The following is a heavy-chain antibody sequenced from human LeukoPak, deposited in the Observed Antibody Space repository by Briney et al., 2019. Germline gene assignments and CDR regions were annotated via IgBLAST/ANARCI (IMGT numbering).Heavy chain of an antibody. CDR2: TSGSGGST. D-gene: IGHD2-15*01. Sequence: PGGSLRLSCAASGFTFSSYVMSWVRQAPGKGLEWVSGTSGSGGSTYYAGSVKGRFTISRGNSKNTLYLQMNSLRVEDTAVYYCAKNGGSQCYSHLDSWGQGTLVTVSS. CDR3: AKNGGSQCYSHLDS. V-gene: IGHV3-23*01. CDR1: GFTFSSYV. J-gene: IGHJ4*02.